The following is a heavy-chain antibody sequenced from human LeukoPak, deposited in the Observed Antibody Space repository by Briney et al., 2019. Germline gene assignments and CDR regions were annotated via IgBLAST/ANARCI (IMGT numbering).Heavy chain of an antibody. CDR2: ISGSGGTT. J-gene: IGHJ4*02. CDR1: GFTFSSYA. CDR3: ATSGGSRLYYFDY. D-gene: IGHD2-15*01. V-gene: IGHV3-23*01. Sequence: GGSLRLSCAASGFTFSSYAMSWFRQAPGKGLEWVSAISGSGGTTYYADSVKGRFTISRDNSKNTLYLQMNSLRAEDTAVYYCATSGGSRLYYFDYWGQGTLVTVSS.